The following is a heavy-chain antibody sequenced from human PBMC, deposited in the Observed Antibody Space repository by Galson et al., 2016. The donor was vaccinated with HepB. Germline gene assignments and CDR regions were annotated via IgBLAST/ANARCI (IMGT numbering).Heavy chain of an antibody. CDR1: GYTFTNYY. D-gene: IGHD2-2*01. CDR2: IHTDNGDT. V-gene: IGHV1-18*01. Sequence: SVKVSCKVSGYTFTNYYISWVRQAPGQGLEWLGWIHTDNGDTNYAHIVQGRVTMTTDTSTTTAYMELTSLRSDDTAVYYFARGHCTRTNCYWNFDHWGQGTLVTVSS. CDR3: ARGHCTRTNCYWNFDH. J-gene: IGHJ4*02.